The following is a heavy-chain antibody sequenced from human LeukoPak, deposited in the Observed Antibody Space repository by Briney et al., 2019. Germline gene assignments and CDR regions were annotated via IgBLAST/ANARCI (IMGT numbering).Heavy chain of an antibody. CDR1: GGSFSGYY. D-gene: IGHD5-24*01. J-gene: IGHJ4*02. CDR3: ARGLLRRWLQAYFDY. Sequence: PSETLSLTCAVYGGSFSGYYWSWIRQPPGKGLEWIGEINHSGSTNYNPSLKSRVTISVDTSKNQFSLKLSSVTAADTAVYYCARGLLRRWLQAYFDYWGQGTLVTVSS. V-gene: IGHV4-34*01. CDR2: INHSGST.